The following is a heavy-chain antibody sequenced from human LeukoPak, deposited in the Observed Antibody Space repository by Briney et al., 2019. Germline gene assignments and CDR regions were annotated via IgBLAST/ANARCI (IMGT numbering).Heavy chain of an antibody. Sequence: PGGSLRLSCAASGFTFSSYAMNWVRQAPGKGLEWVSSISSSSSYIYYADSVKGRFTISRDNAKNSLYLQMNSLRAEDTAVYYCARAPIQLWPYYYYYYMDVWGKGTTVTVSS. D-gene: IGHD5-18*01. V-gene: IGHV3-21*01. J-gene: IGHJ6*03. CDR2: ISSSSSYI. CDR1: GFTFSSYA. CDR3: ARAPIQLWPYYYYYYMDV.